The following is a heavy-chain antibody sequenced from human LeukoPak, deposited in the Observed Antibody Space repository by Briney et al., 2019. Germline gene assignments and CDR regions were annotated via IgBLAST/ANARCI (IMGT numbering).Heavy chain of an antibody. CDR1: GFTFSSYS. D-gene: IGHD5-18*01. CDR2: ISSSSSYI. V-gene: IGHV3-21*01. Sequence: GGSLRLSCAASGFTFSSYSMNWVRQAPGKGLEWVSSISSSSSYIYYADSVKGRFTISRDNAKNSLYLLMNSLRAEDTAVYYCARDLRGYSYGPDYWGQGTLVTVSS. J-gene: IGHJ4*02. CDR3: ARDLRGYSYGPDY.